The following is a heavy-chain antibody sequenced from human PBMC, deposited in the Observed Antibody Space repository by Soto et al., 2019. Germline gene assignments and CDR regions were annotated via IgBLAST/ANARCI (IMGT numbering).Heavy chain of an antibody. Sequence: ASVKVSCKASGYTFANHGLNWVRQAPGLGLEWMGWISTYNGNTNYAQKFRGRVTMTTDTSTSTSYMELRSLRSDDTAVYYCARGSDTSGYYSYFDSWGQGALVTVSS. CDR1: GYTFANHG. CDR3: ARGSDTSGYYSYFDS. D-gene: IGHD3-22*01. V-gene: IGHV1-18*04. J-gene: IGHJ4*02. CDR2: ISTYNGNT.